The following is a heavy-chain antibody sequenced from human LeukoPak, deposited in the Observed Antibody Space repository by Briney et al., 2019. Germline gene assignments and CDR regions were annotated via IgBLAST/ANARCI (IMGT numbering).Heavy chain of an antibody. Sequence: GGSLRLSCAASGFTFDDYAMHWVRQASGKGLEWVSGISWNSGSIGYADSVKGRFTISRDNAKNSLYLQMNSLRAEDTALYYCAKVGFVDYWGQGTLVTVSS. J-gene: IGHJ4*02. D-gene: IGHD2-21*01. CDR3: AKVGFVDY. V-gene: IGHV3-9*01. CDR2: ISWNSGSI. CDR1: GFTFDDYA.